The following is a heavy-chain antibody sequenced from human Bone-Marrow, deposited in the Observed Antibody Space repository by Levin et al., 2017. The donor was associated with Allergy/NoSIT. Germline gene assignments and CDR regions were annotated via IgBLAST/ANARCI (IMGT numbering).Heavy chain of an antibody. CDR2: ISSGSSTI. CDR3: SRYRLGYCSGGSCYSAYDYYGMDV. Sequence: GGSLRLSCAASGFTFSDYYMSWIRQAPGKGLEWVSYISSGSSTIYYADSVKGRFTISRDNAKNSLFLQMDSLRAEDTAVYYCSRYRLGYCSGGSCYSAYDYYGMDVWGQGTTVTVSS. CDR1: GFTFSDYY. D-gene: IGHD2-15*01. V-gene: IGHV3-11*01. J-gene: IGHJ6*02.